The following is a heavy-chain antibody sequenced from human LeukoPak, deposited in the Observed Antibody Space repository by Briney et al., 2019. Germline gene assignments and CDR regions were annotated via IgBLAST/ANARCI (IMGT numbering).Heavy chain of an antibody. Sequence: ASVTVSCKASGYTFTSYDVNWVRQATGQGLEWMGWVNPNSGHTGYAQKFQGRVTMTTNTSISTAYMELSSLRSEDTAVYYCARAAPGSYCSGGSCPYFDYWGQGTLVSVSS. CDR2: VNPNSGHT. D-gene: IGHD2-15*01. J-gene: IGHJ4*02. CDR1: GYTFTSYD. CDR3: ARAAPGSYCSGGSCPYFDY. V-gene: IGHV1-8*01.